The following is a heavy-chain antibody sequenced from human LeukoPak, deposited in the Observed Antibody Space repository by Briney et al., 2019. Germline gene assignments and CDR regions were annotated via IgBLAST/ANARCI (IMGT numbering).Heavy chain of an antibody. Sequence: SETLSLTCTVSGGSISSYYWSWIRQPPGKGLEWIGYIYYSGSTNYNPSLKSRVTISVDKSKNQFSLKLSSVTAADTAVYYCARVNSSGWYGSGAFDIWGQGTMVTVSS. J-gene: IGHJ3*02. V-gene: IGHV4-59*12. CDR2: IYYSGST. D-gene: IGHD6-19*01. CDR1: GGSISSYY. CDR3: ARVNSSGWYGSGAFDI.